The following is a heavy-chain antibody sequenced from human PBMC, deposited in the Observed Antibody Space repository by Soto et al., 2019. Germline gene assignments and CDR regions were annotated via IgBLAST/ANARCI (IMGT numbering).Heavy chain of an antibody. CDR1: GYTFTSYA. Sequence: ASVKVSCKASGYTFTSYAMHWVRQAPGQRLERMGWINTGNGNTKYSQKFLVIVTFSKDTSAITAYMELSSLRSEDTAVYYCARDLGGWPDYWGQGTLVTVSS. D-gene: IGHD2-15*01. J-gene: IGHJ4*02. CDR3: ARDLGGWPDY. CDR2: INTGNGNT. V-gene: IGHV1-3*04.